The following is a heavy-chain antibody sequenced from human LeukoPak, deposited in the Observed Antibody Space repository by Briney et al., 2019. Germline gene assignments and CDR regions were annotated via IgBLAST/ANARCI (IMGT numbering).Heavy chain of an antibody. Sequence: AGGSLRLSCTASGFTFNSYEMNWVRQAPGKGLEWVSYISSRGSTIYYADPVKGRFTISRDNVKNSLYLQMNSLRAEDTAVYYCARESGRDFDYWSQGTLVTVSS. D-gene: IGHD1-1*01. CDR3: ARESGRDFDY. V-gene: IGHV3-48*03. CDR2: ISSRGSTI. CDR1: GFTFNSYE. J-gene: IGHJ4*02.